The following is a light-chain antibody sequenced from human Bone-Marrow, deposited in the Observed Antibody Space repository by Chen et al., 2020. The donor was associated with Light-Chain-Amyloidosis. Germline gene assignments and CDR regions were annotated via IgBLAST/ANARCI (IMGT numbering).Light chain of an antibody. Sequence: SYELTQPPSVSVSPGQTARITCSGDDLPTQYAYWYQQKPGQAPVLVILRDTERPSGISKRFSGSSSGTTSTLTISGVQAEDEADYHCQSADSSGTYEVIFGGGTKLTVL. CDR1: DLPTQY. CDR3: QSADSSGTYEVI. CDR2: RDT. J-gene: IGLJ2*01. V-gene: IGLV3-25*03.